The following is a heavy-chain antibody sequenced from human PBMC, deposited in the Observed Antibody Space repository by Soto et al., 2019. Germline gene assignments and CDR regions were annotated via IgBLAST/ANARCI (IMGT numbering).Heavy chain of an antibody. V-gene: IGHV1-46*03. D-gene: IGHD4-17*01. CDR3: ARDMDYGDYVPHWFDP. Sequence: GASVKVSCKASGYTFTSYYMHWVRQAPGQGLEWMGIINPSGGSTSYAQKFQGRVTMTRDTSTSTVYMELSSLRSEDTAVYYCARDMDYGDYVPHWFDPWGQGTLVTVPS. CDR1: GYTFTSYY. J-gene: IGHJ5*02. CDR2: INPSGGST.